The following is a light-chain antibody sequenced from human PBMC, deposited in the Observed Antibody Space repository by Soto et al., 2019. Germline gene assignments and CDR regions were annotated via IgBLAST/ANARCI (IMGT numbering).Light chain of an antibody. CDR3: QHYNSYSEA. Sequence: DIQMTQSPSTLSASVGARLTITGRASQSISSWLAWYQQKPGKAPKLLIYKASSLESGVTSRFSGSGSGTEFTITISSLQPDDFATYYCQHYNSYSEAFGQGTKVDIK. J-gene: IGKJ1*01. V-gene: IGKV1-5*03. CDR1: QSISSW. CDR2: KAS.